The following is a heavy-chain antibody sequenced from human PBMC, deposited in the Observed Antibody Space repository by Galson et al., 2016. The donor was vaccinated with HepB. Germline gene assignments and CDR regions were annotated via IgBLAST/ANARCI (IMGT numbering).Heavy chain of an antibody. CDR1: GGSISSSNW. CDR2: IYHSGST. D-gene: IGHD2-21*02. V-gene: IGHV4-4*02. J-gene: IGHJ5*02. CDR3: ARVGVTAGIFDP. Sequence: SETLSLTCAVSGGSISSSNWWSWVRQPPGKGLEWIGEIYHSGSTNYNPSLKSRFTISVDKSKNQFSLKLTSVTAADTAVYYCARVGVTAGIFDPWGQGTLVTVSS.